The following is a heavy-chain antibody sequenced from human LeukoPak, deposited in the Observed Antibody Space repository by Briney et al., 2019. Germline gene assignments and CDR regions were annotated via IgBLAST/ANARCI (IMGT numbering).Heavy chain of an antibody. Sequence: GASVKVSCKASGYTFTSYYMHWVRQAPGQGLEWMGIINPSGGSTSYAQKFQGRVTMTRDMSTSTAYMELSRLRSDDTAVYYCARVLRYYDILSKPFDYWGQGTLVTVSS. CDR1: GYTFTSYY. V-gene: IGHV1-46*01. D-gene: IGHD3-9*01. J-gene: IGHJ4*02. CDR3: ARVLRYYDILSKPFDY. CDR2: INPSGGST.